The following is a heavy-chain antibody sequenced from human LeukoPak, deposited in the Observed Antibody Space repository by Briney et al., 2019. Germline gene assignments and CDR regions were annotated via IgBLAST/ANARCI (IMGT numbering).Heavy chain of an antibody. D-gene: IGHD6-13*01. J-gene: IGHJ4*02. CDR2: IYYSGST. CDR3: ARTDTKYSSSWFYFDY. CDR1: GGSISSYY. V-gene: IGHV4-59*01. Sequence: SETLSLTCTVSGGSISSYYWSWIRQPPGKGLEWMGYIYYSGSTNYNPSLKSRVTISVDTSKNQFSLKLSSVTAADTAVYYCARTDTKYSSSWFYFDYWGQGTLVTVSS.